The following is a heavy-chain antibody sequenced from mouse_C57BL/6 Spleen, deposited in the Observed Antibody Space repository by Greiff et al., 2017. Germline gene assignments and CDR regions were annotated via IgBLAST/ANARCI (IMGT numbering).Heavy chain of an antibody. D-gene: IGHD2-4*01. Sequence: EVQLVESEGGLVQPGSSMKLSCTASGFTFSDYYMAWVRQVPEKGLEWVANINYDGSSTYYLDSLKSRFIISRDNAKNILYLQMSSLKSEDTATYYCARVDSDSDAMDYWGQGTSVTVSS. V-gene: IGHV5-16*01. CDR1: GFTFSDYY. CDR2: INYDGSST. J-gene: IGHJ4*01. CDR3: ARVDSDSDAMDY.